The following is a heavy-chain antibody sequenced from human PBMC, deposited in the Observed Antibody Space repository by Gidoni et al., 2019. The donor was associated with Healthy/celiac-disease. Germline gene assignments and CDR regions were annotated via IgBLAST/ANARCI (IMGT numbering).Heavy chain of an antibody. J-gene: IGHJ4*02. CDR3: ARDPLGATSGFC. V-gene: IGHV3-21*01. Sequence: EVQLVESGGGLVKPGGSLRLSCAASGFTFSSYSMNWVRQAPGKGLEWVSSISSSSSYIYYADSVKGRFTISRDNAKNSLYLQMNSLRAEDTAVYYCARDPLGATSGFCWGQGTLVTVSS. D-gene: IGHD1-26*01. CDR2: ISSSSSYI. CDR1: GFTFSSYS.